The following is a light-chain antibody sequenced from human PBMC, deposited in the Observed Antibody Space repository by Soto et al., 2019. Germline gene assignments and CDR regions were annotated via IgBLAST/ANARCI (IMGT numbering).Light chain of an antibody. V-gene: IGKV3-20*01. J-gene: IGKJ1*01. Sequence: IVLAQSPGSLSLSPGDRVVLSCRASQSVSNSFVAWYQQQPGQAPRLLIYGALSRASGIPDRFSGSGYGTDFTLTISRLEPEDFAVYYCLQYGGSSPWTFGQGTKLDIK. CDR3: LQYGGSSPWT. CDR2: GAL. CDR1: QSVSNSF.